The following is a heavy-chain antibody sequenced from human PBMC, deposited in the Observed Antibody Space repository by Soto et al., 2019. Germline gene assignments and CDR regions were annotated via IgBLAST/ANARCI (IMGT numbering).Heavy chain of an antibody. J-gene: IGHJ4*02. CDR3: ARGLYRDYGQDY. CDR1: GFSFSSYW. Sequence: VQLVESGGGLVQTGGSLRLSCAASGFSFSSYWMHWVRQAPGEGLVWVSRINGDGTSTNYADSVKGRFTISRDNAQNPLYLPMHSLRAEDTAVCACARGLYRDYGQDYWGQGTLVTVSS. CDR2: INGDGTST. V-gene: IGHV3-74*01. D-gene: IGHD4-17*01.